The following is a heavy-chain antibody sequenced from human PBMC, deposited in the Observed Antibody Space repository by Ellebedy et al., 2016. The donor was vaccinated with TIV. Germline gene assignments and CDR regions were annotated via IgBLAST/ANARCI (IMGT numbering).Heavy chain of an antibody. J-gene: IGHJ4*02. V-gene: IGHV3-7*01. Sequence: GESLKISCAGSGITLSTYWMSWVRQGPGKGLEWVANINEGGSETHYLDSVKGRFPIARDNAKQSVFLQVNSLRAEDTGIYYCAVGRRISDYWGQGTLVTVSS. D-gene: IGHD1-26*01. CDR3: AVGRRISDY. CDR2: INEGGSET. CDR1: GITLSTYW.